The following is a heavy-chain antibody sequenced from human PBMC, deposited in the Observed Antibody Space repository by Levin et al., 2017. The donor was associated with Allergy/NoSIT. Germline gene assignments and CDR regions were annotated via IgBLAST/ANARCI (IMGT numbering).Heavy chain of an antibody. D-gene: IGHD7-27*01. CDR1: GFNFRNYA. J-gene: IGHJ4*02. CDR3: AKRGGLTGELDY. CDR2: ISGTDGST. Sequence: PGGSLRLSCAASGFNFRNYAMTWVRQAPGKGLEWVSAISGTDGSTYYADSVKGRFTISRDNSKNTLYLQMNSLRADDTAVYYCAKRGGLTGELDYWGQETLVTVSS. V-gene: IGHV3-23*01.